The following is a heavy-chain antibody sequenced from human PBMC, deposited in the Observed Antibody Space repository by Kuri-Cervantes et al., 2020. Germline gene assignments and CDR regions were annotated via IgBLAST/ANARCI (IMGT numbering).Heavy chain of an antibody. D-gene: IGHD4-17*01. J-gene: IGHJ3*02. CDR3: ARDQRYGDYVDAFDI. Sequence: LSLTCVASGFSVSSYGMHWVRQAPGKGLEWVAVIPYDGSNKYYADSVKGRFTISRDNSKNTLYLQMNSLRAEDTAVYYCARDQRYGDYVDAFDIWGQGTMVTVSS. CDR2: IPYDGSNK. CDR1: GFSVSSYG. V-gene: IGHV3-30*03.